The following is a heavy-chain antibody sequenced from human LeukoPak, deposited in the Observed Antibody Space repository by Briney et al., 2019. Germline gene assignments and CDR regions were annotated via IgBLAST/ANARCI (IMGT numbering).Heavy chain of an antibody. CDR1: GYSFTSYG. Sequence: ASVKVSCKASGYSFTSYGISWVRQAPGQGLEWMGWISGNNGITNYAQKFQGRVTMTTETSTSTAYMELRSLRSDDTAVYYCARELVVPAAMRGYYYYYGMDVWGQGTTVTVSS. J-gene: IGHJ6*02. CDR3: ARELVVPAAMRGYYYYYGMDV. D-gene: IGHD2-2*01. CDR2: ISGNNGIT. V-gene: IGHV1-18*01.